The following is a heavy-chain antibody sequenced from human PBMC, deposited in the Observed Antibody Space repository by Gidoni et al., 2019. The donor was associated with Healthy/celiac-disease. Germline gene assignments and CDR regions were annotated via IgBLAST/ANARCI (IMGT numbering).Heavy chain of an antibody. J-gene: IGHJ6*03. CDR1: FTFSSYD. Sequence: QVQLVESGGGVVQPGFTFSSYDMHWVRQAPGKGLEWVAVISYDGSNKYYADSVKGRFTISRDNSKNTLYLQMNSLRAEDTAVYYCARDGSSNYYYYYYYMDVWGKGTTVTVSS. CDR3: ARDGSSNYYYYYYYMDV. D-gene: IGHD6-6*01. V-gene: IGHV3-30-3*01. CDR2: ISYDGSNK.